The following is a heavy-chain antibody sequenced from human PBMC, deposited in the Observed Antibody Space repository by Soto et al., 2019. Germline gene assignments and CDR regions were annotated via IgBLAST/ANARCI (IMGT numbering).Heavy chain of an antibody. CDR1: GFPFSTTD. V-gene: IGHV3-23*01. CDR3: AKNSGWFNT. Sequence: EFQVMQSGGGLVQPGGSLRLACAASGFPFSTTDMSWVRQAPGKGLEWVSTISGGGETTYYADSVKGRFTISRDNFKNTVYLQMDGLRVVDTALYYCAKNSGWFNTWGQGDLVTVSS. CDR2: ISGGGETT. J-gene: IGHJ5*02. D-gene: IGHD3-10*01.